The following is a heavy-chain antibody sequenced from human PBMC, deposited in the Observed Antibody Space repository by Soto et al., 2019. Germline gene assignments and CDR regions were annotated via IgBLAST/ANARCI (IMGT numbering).Heavy chain of an antibody. V-gene: IGHV1-69*01. D-gene: IGHD2-2*01. Sequence: QVQLVQSGAEVKKPGSSVKVSCKASGGTFGSYAFSWVRQAPGQGLEWMGGIIPVSGAAPYAQKFQGRVTLTADESTSTAYMELSSLSSQDTAVYYCATALGCRSTSCTLDYWGQGTRVIVSS. CDR3: ATALGCRSTSCTLDY. CDR2: IIPVSGAA. J-gene: IGHJ4*02. CDR1: GGTFGSYA.